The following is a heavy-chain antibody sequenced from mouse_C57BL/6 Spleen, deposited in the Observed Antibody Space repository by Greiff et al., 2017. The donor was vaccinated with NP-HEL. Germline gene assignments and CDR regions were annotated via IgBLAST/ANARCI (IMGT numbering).Heavy chain of an antibody. J-gene: IGHJ1*03. CDR2: IHPSDSDT. CDR1: GYTFTSYW. Sequence: QVQLQQPGAELVKPGASVKVSCTASGYTFTSYWMYWVRQRPGQGLEWIGRIHPSDSDTYYNQKLKGKATLTVDKSYSTDYMQLSSLTAEDSAGDYCAINNPITTVDFGVWGTGTTVTVDS. D-gene: IGHD1-1*01. CDR3: AINNPITTVDFGV. V-gene: IGHV1-74*01.